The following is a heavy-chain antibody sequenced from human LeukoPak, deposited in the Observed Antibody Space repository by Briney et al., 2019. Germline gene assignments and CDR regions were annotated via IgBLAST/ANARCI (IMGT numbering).Heavy chain of an antibody. V-gene: IGHV3-21*01. J-gene: IGHJ3*02. CDR1: EFTFSYFS. Sequence: PGGSLRLSCAASEFTFSYFSMNWVRQAPGKGLEWVSSISSSSSYIYYADSVKGRFTISRDNAKNSLYLQMNSLRAEDTAVYYCARARFNGYYYDSSGYSDAFDIWGQGTMVTVSS. CDR3: ARARFNGYYYDSSGYSDAFDI. CDR2: ISSSSSYI. D-gene: IGHD3-22*01.